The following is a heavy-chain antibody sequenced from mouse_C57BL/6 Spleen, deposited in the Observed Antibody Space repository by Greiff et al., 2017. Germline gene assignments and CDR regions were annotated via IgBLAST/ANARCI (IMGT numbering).Heavy chain of an antibody. Sequence: VQLQQPGAELVKPGASVKMSCKASGYTFTSYWITWVKQRPGQGLEWIGDIYPGSGSTNYNEKFKSKATLTVDTSSSTAYMQLSSLTSEDSAVYYCARGGTTVVATSVDFDVWGTGTTVTVSS. CDR3: ARGGTTVVATSVDFDV. CDR1: GYTFTSYW. V-gene: IGHV1-55*01. CDR2: IYPGSGST. D-gene: IGHD1-1*01. J-gene: IGHJ1*03.